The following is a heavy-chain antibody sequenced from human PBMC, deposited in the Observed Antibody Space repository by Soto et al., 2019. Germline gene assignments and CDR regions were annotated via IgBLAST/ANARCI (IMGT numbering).Heavy chain of an antibody. CDR3: ARGRSGSSSSYYYGMDV. CDR1: GGTFSSYA. J-gene: IGHJ6*02. CDR2: IIPIFGTA. Sequence: VKVSCKASGGTFSSYAISWVRQAPGQGLEWMGGIIPIFGTANYAQKFQGRVTITADESTSTAYMELSSLRSEDTAVYYCARGRSGSSSSYYYGMDVWGQGTTVTVSS. D-gene: IGHD6-6*01. V-gene: IGHV1-69*01.